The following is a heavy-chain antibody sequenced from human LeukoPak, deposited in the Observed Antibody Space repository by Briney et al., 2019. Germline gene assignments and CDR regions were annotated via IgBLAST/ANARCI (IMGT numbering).Heavy chain of an antibody. CDR2: IYHSGST. V-gene: IGHV4-38-2*01. J-gene: IGHJ4*02. Sequence: PSETLSLTCAVSGYSISSGYYWGWIRQPPGKGVEWIGSIYHSGSTYYNPSLKSRVTISVDTSKNQFSLKLSSVTAADTAVYYCARQPSTYYFDYWGQGTLVTVSS. CDR3: ARQPSTYYFDY. CDR1: GYSISSGYY.